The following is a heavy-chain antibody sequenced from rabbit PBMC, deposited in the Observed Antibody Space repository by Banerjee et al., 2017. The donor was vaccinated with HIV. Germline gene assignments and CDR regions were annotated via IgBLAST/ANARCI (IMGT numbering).Heavy chain of an antibody. D-gene: IGHD4-1*01. CDR3: ARAGSSSGWGRDL. V-gene: IGHV1S39*01. Sequence: QEQLKESGGGLVQPGRSLKLSCKASGFDFSNYYVSWVRQAPGKGLEWIGYINPVFGSTYYASWVKGRFTISKTSSTTVTLQMTSLTAADTATYFCARAGSSSGWGRDLWGQGTLVTVS. J-gene: IGHJ4*01. CDR2: INPVFGST. CDR1: GFDFSNYYV.